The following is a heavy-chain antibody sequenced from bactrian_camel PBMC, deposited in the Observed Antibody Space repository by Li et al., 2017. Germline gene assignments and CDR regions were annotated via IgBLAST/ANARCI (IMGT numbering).Heavy chain of an antibody. V-gene: IGHV3S54*01. D-gene: IGHD1*01. CDR3: AADSRLWLCAGSPLDSSRYDH. J-gene: IGHJ4*01. CDR2: FDIGSGTT. CDR1: SNRYSNKC. Sequence: VQLVESGGGSVQAEGSLRLSCTLSSNRYSNKCMAWFRQAPGKEREGVSSFDIGSGTTNYADSVKGRFTISQDNAENTVYLQMSNLKPEDTAMYYCAADSRLWLCAGSPLDSSRYDHWGQGTQVTVS.